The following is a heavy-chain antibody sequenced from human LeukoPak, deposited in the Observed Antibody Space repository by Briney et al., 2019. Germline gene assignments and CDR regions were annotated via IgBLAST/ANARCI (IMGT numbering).Heavy chain of an antibody. CDR1: GFAFSSNW. CDR3: ATSLGPLTEY. D-gene: IGHD7-27*01. Sequence: GRSLRLSCAASGFAFSSNWMHWVRHTPGKGLVWVSRTNSGGSGTSYADSVEGRFTISRDNAKNTLYLQMNSLRAEDTAVYYCATSLGPLTEYWGQGTLVTVSS. J-gene: IGHJ4*02. CDR2: TNSGGSGT. V-gene: IGHV3-74*01.